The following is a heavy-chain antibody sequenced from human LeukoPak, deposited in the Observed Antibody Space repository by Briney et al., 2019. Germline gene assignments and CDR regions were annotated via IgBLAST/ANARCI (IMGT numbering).Heavy chain of an antibody. CDR2: VDEDGSER. Sequence: PGGSLRLSCAASGFTFSRYWMTWFRQAPGKGLEWVANVDEDGSERFYVDSVKGRFTISRDNAKNSLYLQMNSLRVEDTALYYCVRDQGAAGDYWGQGTLVTVSS. D-gene: IGHD6-13*01. V-gene: IGHV3-7*01. CDR1: GFTFSRYW. CDR3: VRDQGAAGDY. J-gene: IGHJ4*02.